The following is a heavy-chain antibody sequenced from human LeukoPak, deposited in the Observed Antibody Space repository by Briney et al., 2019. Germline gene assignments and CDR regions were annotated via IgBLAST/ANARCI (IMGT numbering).Heavy chain of an antibody. CDR2: IIPIFGTA. D-gene: IGHD6-19*01. V-gene: IGHV1-69*13. J-gene: IGHJ6*03. Sequence: SVKVSCKASGGTFSSYAISWVRQAPGQGLEWMGGIIPIFGTANYAQKFQGRVTITADEYTSTAYMELSSLRSEDTAVYYCARVGIAVAGGAYYYYMDVWGKGTTVTVSS. CDR1: GGTFSSYA. CDR3: ARVGIAVAGGAYYYYMDV.